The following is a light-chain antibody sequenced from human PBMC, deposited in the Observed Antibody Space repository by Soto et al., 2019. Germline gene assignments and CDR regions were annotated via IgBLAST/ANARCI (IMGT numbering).Light chain of an antibody. Sequence: DIQMTQSPSSLSAYVGDRVTITCRASQSSRNYLNWYQQKPGKAPKLLIYAASSLQSGVPSRFSGSGSGTDFTLTISRLQPEDFATYFCQQTYRTPTTFGQGTKLEIK. CDR2: AAS. CDR3: QQTYRTPTT. CDR1: QSSRNY. V-gene: IGKV1-39*01. J-gene: IGKJ2*01.